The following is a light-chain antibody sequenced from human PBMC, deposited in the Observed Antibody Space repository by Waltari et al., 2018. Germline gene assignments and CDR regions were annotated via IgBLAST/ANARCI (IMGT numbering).Light chain of an antibody. CDR2: EVS. CDR3: CSYTSRKTRL. J-gene: IGLJ2*01. Sequence: QSALTQPASVSGSPGQSITISCTGTSSDVGGYNYVSWYQQHPGKAPKLMIYEVSNRPPGISNRLSGSKSGNTASLTISGLQAEDEADYYCCSYTSRKTRLFGGGTKVTVL. V-gene: IGLV2-14*01. CDR1: SSDVGGYNY.